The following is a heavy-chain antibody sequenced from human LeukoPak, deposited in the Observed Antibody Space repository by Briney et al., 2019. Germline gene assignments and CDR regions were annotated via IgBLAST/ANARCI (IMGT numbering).Heavy chain of an antibody. D-gene: IGHD2-8*01. Sequence: PSETLSLTCAVYGGSFSGYYWSWIRQPPGKGLEWIGEINHSGSTNYNPPLKSRVTISVDTSKNQFSLKLSSVTAADTAVYYCARGVGYCTNGVCYRSRWFDPWGQGTLVTVSS. CDR3: ARGVGYCTNGVCYRSRWFDP. V-gene: IGHV4-34*01. CDR2: INHSGST. J-gene: IGHJ5*02. CDR1: GGSFSGYY.